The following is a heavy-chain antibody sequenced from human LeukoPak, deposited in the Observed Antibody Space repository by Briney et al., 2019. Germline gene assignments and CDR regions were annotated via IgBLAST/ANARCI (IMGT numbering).Heavy chain of an antibody. V-gene: IGHV3-48*04. J-gene: IGHJ4*02. CDR1: GLSFSSHG. CDR3: ARSGNNFDY. D-gene: IGHD1/OR15-1a*01. Sequence: GTSLRLSCAASGLSFSSHGMHWVRQAPGKGLEWVSYISPDSTSTDFADSVKGRFTISRDDAKNSLYLQMNSLRAEDTAVYYCARSGNNFDYWGQGTLVTVSS. CDR2: ISPDSTST.